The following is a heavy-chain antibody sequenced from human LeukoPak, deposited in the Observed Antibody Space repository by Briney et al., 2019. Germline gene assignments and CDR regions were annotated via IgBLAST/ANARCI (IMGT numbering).Heavy chain of an antibody. Sequence: ASVKVSCKASGYTFTSYGISWVRQAPGQGLEWMGWISAYNGNTNYAQKLQGRVTMTTDTSTSTAYMELRSLRSDDTAVYYCARWGIAAAGTSRTNLNWFDPWGQRTLVTVSS. V-gene: IGHV1-18*04. J-gene: IGHJ5*02. D-gene: IGHD6-13*01. CDR2: ISAYNGNT. CDR1: GYTFTSYG. CDR3: ARWGIAAAGTSRTNLNWFDP.